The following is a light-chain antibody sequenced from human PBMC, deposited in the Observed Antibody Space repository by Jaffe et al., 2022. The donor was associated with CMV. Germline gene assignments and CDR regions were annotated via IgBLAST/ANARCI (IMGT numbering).Light chain of an antibody. V-gene: IGKV3-20*01. Sequence: EIVLTQSPGTLSLSPGERATLSCRASLSVSTNYLAWYQQKPGQTPRLLIYGASSRAPGIPDRFAGSGSGTDFTLTISRLEPEDGAVYYCQQYAGSPLTFGGGTKVEI. CDR2: GAS. J-gene: IGKJ4*01. CDR1: LSVSTNY. CDR3: QQYAGSPLT.